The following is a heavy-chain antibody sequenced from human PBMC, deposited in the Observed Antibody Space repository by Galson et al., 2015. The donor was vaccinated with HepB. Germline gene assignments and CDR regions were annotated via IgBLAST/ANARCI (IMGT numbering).Heavy chain of an antibody. CDR2: ISAYNGNT. Sequence: SVKVSCKASGYTFSDYTISWVRQAPEKGLEWLGWISAYNGNTNYARKFEGRITMTTDSSTTTAHLELRSLRSEDTAVYYCARRSGHFVLDIYYYAMDVWGQGTTVTVSS. V-gene: IGHV1-18*01. D-gene: IGHD3-3*01. CDR3: ARRSGHFVLDIYYYAMDV. CDR1: GYTFSDYT. J-gene: IGHJ6*02.